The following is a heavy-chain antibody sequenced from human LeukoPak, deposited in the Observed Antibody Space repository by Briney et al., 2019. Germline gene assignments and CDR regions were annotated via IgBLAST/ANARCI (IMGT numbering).Heavy chain of an antibody. CDR1: GVTFSSYA. D-gene: IGHD2-2*01. V-gene: IGHV3-30*03. Sequence: GGTLRLSCAASGVTFSSYAMHGVRQAPAKGREWGGFISYDGSNKYYADSLKSRFTISTDNAKNSLYLQMNRLRAEDTAVYYCARAKSGPWGIVVVPASLVYWGQGTLVSVS. J-gene: IGHJ4*02. CDR2: ISYDGSNK. CDR3: ARAKSGPWGIVVVPASLVY.